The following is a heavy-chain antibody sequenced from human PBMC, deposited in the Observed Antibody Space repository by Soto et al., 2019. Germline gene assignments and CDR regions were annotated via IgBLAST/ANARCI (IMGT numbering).Heavy chain of an antibody. Sequence: PWGSLRLSCAPSGFTFSNYWMSWVRQAPGRGLEWVANIKQEGSEKYYVASVKGRFTISRANAKNSLYLQMNSLRGEATAVYSCARDAVVGATRLNWFGRWGQGTLVAVCS. CDR1: GFTFSNYW. CDR3: ARDAVVGATRLNWFGR. CDR2: IKQEGSEK. D-gene: IGHD1-26*01. J-gene: IGHJ5*02. V-gene: IGHV3-7*01.